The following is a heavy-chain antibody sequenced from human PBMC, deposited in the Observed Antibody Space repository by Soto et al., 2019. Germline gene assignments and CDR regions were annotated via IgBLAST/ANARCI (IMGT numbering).Heavy chain of an antibody. CDR1: GYTFTSYG. J-gene: IGHJ6*02. CDR3: ARDVGHVLRFLEWAMDV. Sequence: QVQLVQSGAEVKKPGASVKVSCKASGYTFTSYGISWVRQAPGQGLEWMGWISAYNGNTNYAQKLQGRVTMTTDTSTSTAYMELRSLRSDDTAVYYCARDVGHVLRFLEWAMDVWGQGTTVTVSS. D-gene: IGHD3-3*01. CDR2: ISAYNGNT. V-gene: IGHV1-18*04.